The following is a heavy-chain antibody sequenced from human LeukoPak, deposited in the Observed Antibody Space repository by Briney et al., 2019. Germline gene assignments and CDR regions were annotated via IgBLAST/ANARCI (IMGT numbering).Heavy chain of an antibody. CDR3: ARDGYGDYAPLDY. V-gene: IGHV1-46*01. D-gene: IGHD4-17*01. J-gene: IGHJ4*02. CDR1: GYTFTSCF. CDR2: INPVTGAT. Sequence: ASVKVSCKASGYTFTSCFMHWVRQAPGQGLEWMGLINPVTGATTYAQKFQGRVTMTTDTSTSTAYMELRSLRSDDTAVYYCARDGYGDYAPLDYWGQGTLVTVSS.